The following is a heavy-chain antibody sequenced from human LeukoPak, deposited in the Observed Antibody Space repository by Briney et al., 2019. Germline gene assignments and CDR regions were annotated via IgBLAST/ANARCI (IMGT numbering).Heavy chain of an antibody. CDR1: GFTFTTYW. V-gene: IGHV3-7*03. CDR3: ARGRDGYNYLSLHWYFDL. J-gene: IGHJ2*01. CDR2: INQDGTEK. D-gene: IGHD5-24*01. Sequence: GGSLRLSCAASGFTFTTYWMSWVRQLPGKGLEWVANINQDGTEKYYVGSVKGRFTISRDNAKNSLYLQMNSLRAEDTAVYYCARGRDGYNYLSLHWYFDLWGHGTLVTVSS.